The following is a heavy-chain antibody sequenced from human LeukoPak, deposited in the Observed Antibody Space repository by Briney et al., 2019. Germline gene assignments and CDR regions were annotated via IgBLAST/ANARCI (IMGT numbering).Heavy chain of an antibody. CDR3: AGRQLDV. J-gene: IGHJ3*01. Sequence: SETLSLTCAVYGGSFSAYYWSWIRQPPGKGLEWIGEINHSGSTNYNPSLKSRVTISVDTSKNQFSLKLSSVTAADTAVYYCAGRQLDVWGQGTMVTVSS. CDR1: GGSFSAYY. D-gene: IGHD2-2*01. CDR2: INHSGST. V-gene: IGHV4-34*01.